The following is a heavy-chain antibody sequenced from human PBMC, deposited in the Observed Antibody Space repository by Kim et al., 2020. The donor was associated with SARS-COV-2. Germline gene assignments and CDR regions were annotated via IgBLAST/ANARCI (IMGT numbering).Heavy chain of an antibody. CDR3: ARGEVYCSGGSCADY. CDR2: INHSGST. D-gene: IGHD2-15*01. V-gene: IGHV4-34*01. CDR1: GGSFSGYY. J-gene: IGHJ4*02. Sequence: SETLSLTCAVYGGSFSGYYWSWIRQPPGKGLEWIGEINHSGSTNYNPSLKSRVTISVDTSKNQFSLKLSSVTAADTAVYYCARGEVYCSGGSCADYWGQG.